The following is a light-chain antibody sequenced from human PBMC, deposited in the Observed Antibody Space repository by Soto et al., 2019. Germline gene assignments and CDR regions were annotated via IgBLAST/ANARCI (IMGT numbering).Light chain of an antibody. V-gene: IGLV2-14*01. CDR3: SSYTSSNHYV. Sequence: QSALTQPASVSGSHGQSITISCTGTSSDVGGYNYVSWYQQHPGKAPKLMIYDVSNRPSGVSNRFSGSKSGNTASLTISGLQAEDEADYYCSSYTSSNHYVFGTGTKATVL. J-gene: IGLJ1*01. CDR2: DVS. CDR1: SSDVGGYNY.